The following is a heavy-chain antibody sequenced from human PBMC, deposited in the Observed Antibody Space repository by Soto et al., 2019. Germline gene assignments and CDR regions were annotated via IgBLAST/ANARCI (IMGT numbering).Heavy chain of an antibody. Sequence: QVQLQESGPGLVKPSETLSLSCTVSDGSLSPNYWSWIRQPPGKGLEWIGYIYYAGTTTHNPSLKSRVTISLDTPKNEVSLKLTSVTAADTAVYYCARLGRFYQALDSWGPGTLVTVSS. D-gene: IGHD2-2*01. CDR3: ARLGRFYQALDS. V-gene: IGHV4-59*08. CDR2: IYYAGTT. J-gene: IGHJ4*02. CDR1: DGSLSPNY.